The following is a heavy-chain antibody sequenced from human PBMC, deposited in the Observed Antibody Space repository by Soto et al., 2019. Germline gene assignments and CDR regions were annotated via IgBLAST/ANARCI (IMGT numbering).Heavy chain of an antibody. Sequence: EVQLVESGGGLVQSGGSLRLSCAASGFTFSNFWMSWVRQAPGKGLEWVANINKDGSETNYVDSVKGRFTISRDNAKNSLYLQVTSLRIEDTAGYYCARQYCGGDCHLDYWGQGNLVTVSS. CDR1: GFTFSNFW. J-gene: IGHJ4*02. CDR2: INKDGSET. D-gene: IGHD2-21*02. CDR3: ARQYCGGDCHLDY. V-gene: IGHV3-7*01.